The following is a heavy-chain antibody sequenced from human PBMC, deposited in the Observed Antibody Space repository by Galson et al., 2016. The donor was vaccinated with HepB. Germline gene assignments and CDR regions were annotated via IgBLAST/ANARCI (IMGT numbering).Heavy chain of an antibody. J-gene: IGHJ4*02. Sequence: SLRLSCAASGLTFSTSGMHWVRQAPGKGLEWVTFISYDGTYKYYADSVKGRFTISRDNSNNTLFLQLNSLRPEDTGVYYCAKDRKYYFDSWGQGTLVTVSS. CDR1: GLTFSTSG. V-gene: IGHV3-30*18. CDR3: AKDRKYYFDS. CDR2: ISYDGTYK.